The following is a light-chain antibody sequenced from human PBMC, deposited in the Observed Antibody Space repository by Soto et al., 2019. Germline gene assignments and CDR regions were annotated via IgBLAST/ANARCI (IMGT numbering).Light chain of an antibody. CDR1: QAISNY. CDR3: QHYNSFPFT. CDR2: AAF. V-gene: IGKV1-16*01. J-gene: IGKJ4*01. Sequence: DIQMTQSPSSLSASVGDRVTITCRASQAISNYLAWFQQKPGKAPKSLIYAAFNLQSGVPSRFSGSGSGTDFTLTISSLQPEDFATYYCQHYNSFPFTFGGGTKVEIK.